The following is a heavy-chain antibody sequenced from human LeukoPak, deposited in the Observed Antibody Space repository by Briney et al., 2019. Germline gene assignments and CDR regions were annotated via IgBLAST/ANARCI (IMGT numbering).Heavy chain of an antibody. CDR1: GFTFSSYA. D-gene: IGHD4-23*01. CDR2: ISGSGGST. J-gene: IGHJ3*02. Sequence: TGGSLRLSCAASGFTFSSYAMSWVRQAPGKGLEWVSAISGSGGSTYYADSVKGRFTISRDNSKNTLYLQMNSLRAEDTAVYYCAKDRLEYGGGDAFDIWGQGTMVTVSS. V-gene: IGHV3-23*01. CDR3: AKDRLEYGGGDAFDI.